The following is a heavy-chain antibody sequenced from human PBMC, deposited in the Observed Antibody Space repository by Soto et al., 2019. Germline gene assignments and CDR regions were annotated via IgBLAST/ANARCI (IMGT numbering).Heavy chain of an antibody. V-gene: IGHV3-43*01. CDR1: GFTFDDYT. D-gene: IGHD5-12*01. J-gene: IGHJ5*02. Sequence: GGSLRLSCAASGFTFDDYTMHWVRQAPGKGLEWVSLISWDGGSTYYADSVKGRFTISRDNSKNSLYLQMNSLRTEDTALYYCAKDVKMATTQDNWFDPWGQGTLVTVS. CDR3: AKDVKMATTQDNWFDP. CDR2: ISWDGGST.